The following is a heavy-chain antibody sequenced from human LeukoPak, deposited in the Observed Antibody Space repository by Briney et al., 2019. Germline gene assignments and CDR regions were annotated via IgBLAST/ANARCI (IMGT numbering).Heavy chain of an antibody. CDR3: ARLDSPDAFDI. CDR2: IYYSGST. CDR1: GGSISSGSYY. D-gene: IGHD3-9*01. Sequence: PSETLSLTCTVSGGSISSGSYYWGWIRQPPGKGLEWIGNIYYSGSTYYNPSLESRVIISVDTSKNQFSLKLSSVTAADTAVYYCARLDSPDAFDIWGQGTVVTVSS. J-gene: IGHJ3*02. V-gene: IGHV4-39*01.